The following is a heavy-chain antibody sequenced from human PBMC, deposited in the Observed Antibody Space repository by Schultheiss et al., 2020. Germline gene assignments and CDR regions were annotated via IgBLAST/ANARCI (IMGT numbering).Heavy chain of an antibody. CDR3: AKAGKAGYDSSGYYYGTGFDY. Sequence: GGSLRLSCAASGFTFSNAWMSWVRQAPGKGLEWVAVISYDGSNKYYADSVEGRFTISRDNAKNSLYLQMNSLRAEDTAVYYCAKAGKAGYDSSGYYYGTGFDYWGQGTLVTVSS. J-gene: IGHJ4*02. CDR1: GFTFSNAW. V-gene: IGHV3-30*18. CDR2: ISYDGSNK. D-gene: IGHD3-22*01.